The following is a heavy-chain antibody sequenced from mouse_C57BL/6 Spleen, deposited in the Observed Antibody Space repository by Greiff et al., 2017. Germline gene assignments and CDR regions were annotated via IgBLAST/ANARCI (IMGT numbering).Heavy chain of an antibody. V-gene: IGHV1-69*01. Sequence: QVQLQQPGAELVMPGASVKLSCKASGYTFTSYWMHWVKQRPGQGLEWIGEIDPSDSYTNYNQKFKGKSTLTVDKSSSTAYMQLSSLTSEDSAVYYCARRDGSSYKYFDVWGTGTTVTVSS. CDR3: ARRDGSSYKYFDV. J-gene: IGHJ1*03. D-gene: IGHD1-1*01. CDR2: IDPSDSYT. CDR1: GYTFTSYW.